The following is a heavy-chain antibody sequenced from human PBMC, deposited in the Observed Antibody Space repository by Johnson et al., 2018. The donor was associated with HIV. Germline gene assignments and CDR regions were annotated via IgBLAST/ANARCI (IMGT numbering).Heavy chain of an antibody. CDR1: GFTFHDNG. CDR3: AREPGACPGRNAFDI. CDR2: INWNGGNT. Sequence: MHLVESGGGLVQPGRSLRLSCAASGFTFHDNGMTWVRQVSGKGLEWVSSINWNGGNTGYADSVKGRFTISRDNDENSLYLQMNSRRAEDTALYYCAREPGACPGRNAFDIWGQGTMVTVSS. V-gene: IGHV3-20*04. D-gene: IGHD4/OR15-4a*01. J-gene: IGHJ3*02.